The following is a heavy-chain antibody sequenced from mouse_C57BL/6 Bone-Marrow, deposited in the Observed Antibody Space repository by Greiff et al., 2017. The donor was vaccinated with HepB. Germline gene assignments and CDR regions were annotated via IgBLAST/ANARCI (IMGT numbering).Heavy chain of an antibody. V-gene: IGHV2-3*01. J-gene: IGHJ4*01. D-gene: IGHD1-1*01. Sequence: QVQLKESGPGLVAPSQSLSITCTVSGFSLTSYGVSWVRQPPGKGLEWLGVIWGDGSTNYHSALISRLSIRKDNSKSQVFLKLNSLQTYDTATYYRAKPIYYYGSSYDYAMDYWGQGTSVTVSS. CDR1: GFSLTSYG. CDR3: AKPIYYYGSSYDYAMDY. CDR2: IWGDGST.